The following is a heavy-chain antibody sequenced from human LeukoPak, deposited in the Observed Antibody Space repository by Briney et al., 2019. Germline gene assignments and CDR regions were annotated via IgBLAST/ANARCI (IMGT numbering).Heavy chain of an antibody. Sequence: SETLSLTCTVSGGSISGYYWSWIRQPPGKGLEWIGYIYYSGSTDYHPSLKSRVTMSVDTSKNQFSLKLCSVTAADTAVYYCARRTVGATVFDYWGQGTLVTVSS. J-gene: IGHJ4*02. D-gene: IGHD1-26*01. CDR1: GGSISGYY. V-gene: IGHV4-59*08. CDR3: ARRTVGATVFDY. CDR2: IYYSGST.